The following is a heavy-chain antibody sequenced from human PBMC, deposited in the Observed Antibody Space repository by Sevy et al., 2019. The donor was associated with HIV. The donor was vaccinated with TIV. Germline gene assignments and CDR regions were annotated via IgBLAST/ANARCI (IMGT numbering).Heavy chain of an antibody. V-gene: IGHV4-39*01. Sequence: SETLSLTCPVSGGSIRNSHYFWGWIRQSPGKGLEYIGSAYYSGSTYNNPSLKSRVTISVDTSENKFSLKLTSLTAADPASYYCAGLHWVRGVIGYYYGVDVWGQGTAVTVSS. D-gene: IGHD3-10*01. CDR2: AYYSGST. CDR3: AGLHWVRGVIGYYYGVDV. CDR1: GGSIRNSHYF. J-gene: IGHJ6*02.